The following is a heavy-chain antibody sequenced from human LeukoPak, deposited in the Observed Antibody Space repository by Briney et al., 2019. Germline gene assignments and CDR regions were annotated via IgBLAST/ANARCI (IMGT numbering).Heavy chain of an antibody. Sequence: GGSLRLSCAASGFTFSSYSMNWVRLAPGKGLEWVANIKEDGTETYYVDSVKGRFTISRDNAKNSLYLQMNSLRVEDTAVYYCAKEGRSLQTYWGQGTLVTVSS. CDR2: IKEDGTET. CDR3: AKEGRSLQTY. J-gene: IGHJ4*02. CDR1: GFTFSSYS. V-gene: IGHV3-7*03. D-gene: IGHD5-24*01.